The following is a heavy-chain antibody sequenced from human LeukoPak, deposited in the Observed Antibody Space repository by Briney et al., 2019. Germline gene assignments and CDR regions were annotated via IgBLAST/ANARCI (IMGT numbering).Heavy chain of an antibody. Sequence: GGSLRIFCAASGFTFSSYSMNWVRQAPGKGLEWVSSISSSSSYIYYADSVKGRFTISRDNAKNSLYLQMNSLRAENTAVYYCATGGFTRIQLSLDYWGQGTLVTVSS. CDR3: ATGGFTRIQLSLDY. V-gene: IGHV3-21*01. CDR2: ISSSSSYI. D-gene: IGHD5-18*01. J-gene: IGHJ4*02. CDR1: GFTFSSYS.